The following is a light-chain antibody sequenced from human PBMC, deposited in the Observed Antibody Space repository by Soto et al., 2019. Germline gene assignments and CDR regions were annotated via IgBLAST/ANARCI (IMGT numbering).Light chain of an antibody. CDR1: SSDVGNYNL. V-gene: IGLV2-23*01. Sequence: QSALTQPASVSGSPGQSITISCTGTSSDVGNYNLVSWYQQHPGKAPKLMIYEGTKRPSGVSNRFSGSKSGNTASLTISGLQAEDEADYYCCSYAGRTTAVFGGGTQLTVL. J-gene: IGLJ7*01. CDR2: EGT. CDR3: CSYAGRTTAV.